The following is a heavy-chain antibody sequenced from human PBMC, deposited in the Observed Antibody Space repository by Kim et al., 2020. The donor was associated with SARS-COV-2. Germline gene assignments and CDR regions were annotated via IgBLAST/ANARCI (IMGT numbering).Heavy chain of an antibody. Sequence: GGSLRLSCAASGFTFDDYAMHWVRQAPGKGLEWVSLISWDGGSTYYADSVKGRFTISRDNSKNSLYLQMNSLRAEDTALYYCAKDFGPTPYYFDYWGQGTLVTVSS. CDR3: AKDFGPTPYYFDY. D-gene: IGHD3-3*01. CDR1: GFTFDDYA. CDR2: ISWDGGST. V-gene: IGHV3-43D*03. J-gene: IGHJ4*02.